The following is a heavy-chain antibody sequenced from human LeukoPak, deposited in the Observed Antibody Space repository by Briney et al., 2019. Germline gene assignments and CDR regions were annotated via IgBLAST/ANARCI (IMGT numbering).Heavy chain of an antibody. CDR1: VGSIISYY. CDR3: ARVTTVTTFDY. Sequence: SETLSLTCTLPVGSIISYYWSWIRQPPGKGLEWMGYIYYSGSTNYNPSLKSRVTISVDTSKNQFSLKLSSVTAADTAVYYCARVTTVTTFDYWGQGTLVTVSS. D-gene: IGHD4-17*01. V-gene: IGHV4-59*12. J-gene: IGHJ4*02. CDR2: IYYSGST.